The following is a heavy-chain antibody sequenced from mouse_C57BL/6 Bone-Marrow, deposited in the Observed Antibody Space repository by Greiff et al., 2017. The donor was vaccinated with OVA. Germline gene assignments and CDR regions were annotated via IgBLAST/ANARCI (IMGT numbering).Heavy chain of an antibody. D-gene: IGHD1-1*01. CDR3: ARWGTTVVAWNWYFDV. J-gene: IGHJ1*03. V-gene: IGHV1-59*01. CDR1: GYTFTSYW. CDR2: IDPSDSYT. Sequence: VQLQQPGAELVRPGTSVKLSCKASGYTFTSYWMHWVKQRPGQGLEWIGVIDPSDSYTNYNQKFKGRATLTVDTSSSTAYMQLSSLTSEDSAVYYGARWGTTVVAWNWYFDVWGTGTTVTVSS.